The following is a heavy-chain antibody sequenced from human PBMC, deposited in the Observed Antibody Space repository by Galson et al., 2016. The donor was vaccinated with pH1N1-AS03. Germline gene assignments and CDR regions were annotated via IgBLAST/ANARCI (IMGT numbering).Heavy chain of an antibody. D-gene: IGHD6-19*01. CDR2: IYFCGKT. CDR3: ARGETIGWYDY. V-gene: IGHV4-59*01. CDR1: GGSLKSSY. Sequence: SETLSLTCIVSGGSLKSSYWNWIRQSPGKGLEWIGHIYFCGKTKYNPSLKDRVTIPLDTSNNVVSLELTSVTSADTAVYYCARGETIGWYDYWGQGTLVTVSS. J-gene: IGHJ4*02.